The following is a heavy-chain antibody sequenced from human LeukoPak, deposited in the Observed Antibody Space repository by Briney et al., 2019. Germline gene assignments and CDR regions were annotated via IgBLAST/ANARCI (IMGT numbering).Heavy chain of an antibody. J-gene: IGHJ4*02. Sequence: PSETLSLTCAVSGGSISSSNWWSWVRQPPGKGLEWIGEISHSGSTNYNPSLKSRVTISVDKSKNQFSLKLSSVTAADTAVYYCARDLGPAYGESGDFDYWGQGTLVTVSS. CDR1: GGSISSSNW. CDR3: ARDLGPAYGESGDFDY. D-gene: IGHD4-17*01. V-gene: IGHV4-4*02. CDR2: ISHSGST.